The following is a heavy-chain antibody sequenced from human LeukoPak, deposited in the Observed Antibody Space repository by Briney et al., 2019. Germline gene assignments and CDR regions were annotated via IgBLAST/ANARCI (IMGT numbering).Heavy chain of an antibody. D-gene: IGHD3-9*01. CDR1: GFTFSSYG. CDR2: ISGSGGST. J-gene: IGHJ5*01. V-gene: IGHV3-23*01. CDR3: AKELYYHGLFDWLFDS. Sequence: PGGSLRLSCAASGFTFSSYGMSWVRQAPGKGLEWVSAISGSGGSTHYADSVKGRFTISKDNSKNTLYLQMNSLRAEDTAVYYCAKELYYHGLFDWLFDSWGQGTRVTVSS.